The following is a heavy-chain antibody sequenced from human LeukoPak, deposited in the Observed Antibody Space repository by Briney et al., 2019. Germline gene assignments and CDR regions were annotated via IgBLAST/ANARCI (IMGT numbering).Heavy chain of an antibody. CDR3: AKDKIVVVVAATDAFDI. CDR2: ISGSGGST. CDR1: GFTFSSYA. Sequence: GSLRLSCAASGFTFSSYAMSWVRQAPGKGLEGVSAISGSGGSTYYADSVKGRFTISRDNSKNTLYLQMNSLRAEDTAVYYCAKDKIVVVVAATDAFDIWGQGTMVTVSS. V-gene: IGHV3-23*01. J-gene: IGHJ3*02. D-gene: IGHD2-15*01.